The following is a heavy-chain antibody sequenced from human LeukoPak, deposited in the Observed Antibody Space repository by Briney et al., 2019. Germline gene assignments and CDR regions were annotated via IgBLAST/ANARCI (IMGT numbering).Heavy chain of an antibody. CDR1: GFTVSSNY. Sequence: GGSLRLSCAASGFTVSSNYMGWVRQAPGKGLEWVSVICSGGSTYYADSVKGRFTISRDNSKNTLYLQMNSLRAEDTAVYYCARADTLTHWLYFDYWGQGTLVTVSS. D-gene: IGHD3-9*01. CDR3: ARADTLTHWLYFDY. J-gene: IGHJ4*02. CDR2: ICSGGST. V-gene: IGHV3-66*01.